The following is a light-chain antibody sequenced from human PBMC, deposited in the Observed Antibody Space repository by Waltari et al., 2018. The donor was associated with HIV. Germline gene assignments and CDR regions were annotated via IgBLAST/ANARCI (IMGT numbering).Light chain of an antibody. CDR3: CSYAGSSTLEV. Sequence: TQPASVSGSPGQSITISCTGTSSDVGSYNLVSWYQQHPGKAPKLMIYEGSKRPSGVSNRFSGSKSGNTASLTISGLQAEDEADYYCCSYAGSSTLEVFGGGTKLTVL. CDR1: SSDVGSYNL. J-gene: IGLJ2*01. CDR2: EGS. V-gene: IGLV2-23*01.